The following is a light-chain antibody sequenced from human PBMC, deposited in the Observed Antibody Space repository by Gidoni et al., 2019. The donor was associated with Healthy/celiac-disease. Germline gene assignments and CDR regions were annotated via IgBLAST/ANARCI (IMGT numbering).Light chain of an antibody. Sequence: GTSSDVGGYNYVSWYQQHPGKAPKLMIYEVSNRPSGVSNRFSGSKSGNTASLTISGLQAEDEADYYCSSYTSSSTLYVFGTGTKVTVL. V-gene: IGLV2-14*01. CDR3: SSYTSSSTLYV. J-gene: IGLJ1*01. CDR1: SSDVGGYNY. CDR2: EVS.